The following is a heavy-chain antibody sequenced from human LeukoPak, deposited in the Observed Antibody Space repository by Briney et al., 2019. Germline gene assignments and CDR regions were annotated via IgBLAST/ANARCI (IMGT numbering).Heavy chain of an antibody. D-gene: IGHD4-23*01. CDR3: ARENNDYGGKKAFDY. Sequence: RSQILSLTCAVSGGSSRSGDYFWSWIRQPPGKGLEWIGHIHYSGNTYYNPSLKSRFSISVDTSKNQFSLKLSSVTAADTAVYYCARENNDYGGKKAFDYWGQGPLVTVSS. V-gene: IGHV4-30-4*01. CDR2: IHYSGNT. CDR1: GGSSRSGDYF. J-gene: IGHJ4*02.